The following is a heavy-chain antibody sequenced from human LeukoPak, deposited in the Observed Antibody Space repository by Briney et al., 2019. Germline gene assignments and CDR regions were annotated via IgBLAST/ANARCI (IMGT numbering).Heavy chain of an antibody. J-gene: IGHJ4*02. Sequence: GGSLRLSCAASGFTFSTYAMSWVRQAPGKGLEWVSAISNSGGTTYYADSVKGRFTISRDNSKNTLYLQMNSLRAEDTAVYYCARVGKMIPYYFDYWGRGTLVTVSS. V-gene: IGHV3-23*01. CDR1: GFTFSTYA. CDR2: ISNSGGTT. CDR3: ARVGKMIPYYFDY. D-gene: IGHD3-16*01.